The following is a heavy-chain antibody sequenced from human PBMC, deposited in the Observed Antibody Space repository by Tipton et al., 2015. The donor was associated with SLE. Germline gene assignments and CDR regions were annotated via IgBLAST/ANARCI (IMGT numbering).Heavy chain of an antibody. D-gene: IGHD2-2*01. Sequence: TLSLTCAVHGGSFSGYFLSWVRQPPEKGLEWIGEIDHSGSTNYNPSLKSRGTISVDTSKTQFSLKLSSVTAADTAVYYCARGERMVVGSSWPYYYYYYMDVWGRGTTVTVSS. CDR3: ARGERMVVGSSWPYYYYYYMDV. CDR2: IDHSGST. CDR1: GGSFSGYF. V-gene: IGHV4-34*01. J-gene: IGHJ6*03.